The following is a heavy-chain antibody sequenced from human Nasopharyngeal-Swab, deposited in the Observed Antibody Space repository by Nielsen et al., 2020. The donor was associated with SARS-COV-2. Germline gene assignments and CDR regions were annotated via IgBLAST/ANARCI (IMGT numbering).Heavy chain of an antibody. V-gene: IGHV4-34*01. CDR2: INHSGST. Sequence: GSLRLSCTVSGGSISSYYWSWIRQPPGKGLEWIGEINHSGSTNYNPSPKSRVTISVDTSKNQFSLKLSSVTAADTAVYYCARHDRGWYSGEKYYFDYWGQGTLVTVSS. J-gene: IGHJ4*02. D-gene: IGHD6-19*01. CDR1: GGSISSYY. CDR3: ARHDRGWYSGEKYYFDY.